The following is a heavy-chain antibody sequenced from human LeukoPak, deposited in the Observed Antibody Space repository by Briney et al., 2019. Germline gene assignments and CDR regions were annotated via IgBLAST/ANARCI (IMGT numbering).Heavy chain of an antibody. D-gene: IGHD1-26*01. CDR1: GYTFTVHY. CDR2: ISPNSGGT. Sequence: ASVKVSCKASGYTFTVHYIHWVRQAPGQGLEWMGWISPNSGGTKYAQNFQGRVTMTRDTSISTAYMELSRLRSDDTAVYYCVRGGGSFYVDYWGQGTPVTVSS. J-gene: IGHJ4*02. V-gene: IGHV1-2*02. CDR3: VRGGGSFYVDY.